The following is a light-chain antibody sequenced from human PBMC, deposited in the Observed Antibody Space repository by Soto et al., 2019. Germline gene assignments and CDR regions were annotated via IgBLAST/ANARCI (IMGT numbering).Light chain of an antibody. V-gene: IGKV1-9*01. Sequence: DIQLTQSPSFLSASVGDRLTITCRASQDIRSSLAWYQQKPGKAPNLLIYTVYTLQSGVTSRFSGSRSGTEFTLTISSLQPEDFATYYCQQFNSSPFTFGGGTKVE. CDR1: QDIRSS. J-gene: IGKJ4*01. CDR3: QQFNSSPFT. CDR2: TVY.